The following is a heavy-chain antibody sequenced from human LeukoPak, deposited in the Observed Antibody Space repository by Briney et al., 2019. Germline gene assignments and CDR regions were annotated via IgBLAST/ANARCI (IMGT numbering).Heavy chain of an antibody. CDR2: INPNSGGT. V-gene: IGHV1-2*02. J-gene: IGHJ4*02. CDR3: ARWGFFDSSGHVDY. Sequence: ASVKVSCKASGYTFTGYYIHWVRQAPGQGLEWMGWINPNSGGTNYAQKFQGRVTMTRDTSISTAYMELSRLRSDDTAVYYCARWGFFDSSGHVDYWGQGTLVTVSS. D-gene: IGHD6-19*01. CDR1: GYTFTGYY.